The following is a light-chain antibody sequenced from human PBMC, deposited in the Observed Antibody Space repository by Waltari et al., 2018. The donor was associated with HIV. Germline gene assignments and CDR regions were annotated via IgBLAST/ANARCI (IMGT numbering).Light chain of an antibody. CDR3: QAWDSNTAHVL. CDR2: QDR. V-gene: IGLV3-1*01. CDR1: TLGGKY. Sequence: SYDLTQPPPVSVSPGQPASITCSGATLGGKYASRYQQKEAQSPVLVIFQDRQRPSGTPDRFSGSNAGNTATLTISGTQAMDEADYYCQAWDSNTAHVLFGGGTKVTVL. J-gene: IGLJ2*01.